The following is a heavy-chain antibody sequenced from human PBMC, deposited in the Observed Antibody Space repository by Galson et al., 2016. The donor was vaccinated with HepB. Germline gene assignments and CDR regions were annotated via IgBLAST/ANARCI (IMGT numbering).Heavy chain of an antibody. J-gene: IGHJ5*02. V-gene: IGHV1-69*13. CDR2: IIPIFGTS. Sequence: SVKVSCKASGDTFSKYGISWVRQAPGQGLEWMGGIIPIFGTSDYGQKFQDRVTITADESTSTAYMELSSLRSDDTAVYYCARAHRSWFDPWGQGTLVTVSS. CDR3: ARAHRSWFDP. CDR1: GDTFSKYG.